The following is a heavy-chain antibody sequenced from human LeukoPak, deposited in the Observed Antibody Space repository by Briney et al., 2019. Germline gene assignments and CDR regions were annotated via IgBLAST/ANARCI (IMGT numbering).Heavy chain of an antibody. J-gene: IGHJ4*02. CDR2: MNPNSGNT. D-gene: IGHD3-10*01. Sequence: ASVKVSCKASGYTFTSYDINWVRQATGQGLEWMGWMNPNSGNTGYAQKFQGRVTMTRNTSISTAYMELNSLRSEDTAVHYCARGSMAAFGGLNDHWGQGTLVTVSS. V-gene: IGHV1-8*01. CDR1: GYTFTSYD. CDR3: ARGSMAAFGGLNDH.